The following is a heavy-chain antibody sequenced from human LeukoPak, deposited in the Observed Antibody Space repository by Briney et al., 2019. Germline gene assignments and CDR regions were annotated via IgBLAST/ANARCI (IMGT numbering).Heavy chain of an antibody. D-gene: IGHD3-16*02. CDR3: ARVVGDYVWGSYRYKALFDY. CDR1: GYTFTSYG. V-gene: IGHV1-18*01. J-gene: IGHJ4*02. CDR2: ISAYNGNT. Sequence: GASVKVSCKASGYTFTSYGISWVRQAPGQGLEWMGWISAYNGNTNYAQKLQGRVTMTTDTSTSTAYMELRSLRSDDTAVYYCARVVGDYVWGSYRYKALFDYWGQGTLVTVSS.